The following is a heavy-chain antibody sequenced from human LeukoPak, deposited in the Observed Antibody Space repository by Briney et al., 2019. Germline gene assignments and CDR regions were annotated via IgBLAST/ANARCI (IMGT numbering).Heavy chain of an antibody. V-gene: IGHV3-53*01. Sequence: GGSLRLSCAASGFTVNSNYMSWVRQAPEEGLEWVSVIYSGGGTYYADSVKGRFAISRDISKNTLYLQMNSLRAEDTAVYYCARRSSPMVDSSYYYYGMDVWGQGTTVTVSS. D-gene: IGHD2-15*01. CDR1: GFTVNSNY. J-gene: IGHJ6*02. CDR3: ARRSSPMVDSSYYYYGMDV. CDR2: IYSGGGT.